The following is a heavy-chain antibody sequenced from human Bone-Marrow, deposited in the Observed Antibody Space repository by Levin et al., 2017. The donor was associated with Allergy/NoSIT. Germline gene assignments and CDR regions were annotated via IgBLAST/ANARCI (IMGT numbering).Heavy chain of an antibody. CDR3: ARSHPLTGTTHFSYQDGMDV. D-gene: IGHD1/OR15-1a*01. V-gene: IGHV3-21*01. CDR2: ITTGSNYK. J-gene: IGHJ6*02. Sequence: AGGSLRLSCAASGFDFHIYIMNWVRQAPGKGLEWLSSITTGSNYKYYTDSVKGRFTISRDNGRNSLYLQMDSLRAEDTAVYYCARSHPLTGTTHFSYQDGMDVWGQGTTVTVSS. CDR1: GFDFHIYI.